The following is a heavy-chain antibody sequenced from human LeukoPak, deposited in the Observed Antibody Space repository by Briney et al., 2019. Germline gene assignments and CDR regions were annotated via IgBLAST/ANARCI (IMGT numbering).Heavy chain of an antibody. Sequence: PSETLSLTCTVSGGSLSSYYWGGIQQPPGKGLEWIGSGSTYYNPSLKSRVTISVDTSKNQFSLKLSSVTAADTAVYFCASPRGDDSGGYYTWYFHHWGQGILVTVSS. J-gene: IGHJ1*01. CDR1: GGSLSSYY. CDR3: ASPRGDDSGGYYTWYFHH. D-gene: IGHD3-22*01. CDR2: GST. V-gene: IGHV4-4*09.